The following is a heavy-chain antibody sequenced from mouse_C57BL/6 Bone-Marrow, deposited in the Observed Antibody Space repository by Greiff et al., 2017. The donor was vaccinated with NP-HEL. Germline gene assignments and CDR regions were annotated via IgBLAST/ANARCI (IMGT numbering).Heavy chain of an antibody. J-gene: IGHJ2*01. V-gene: IGHV14-4*01. D-gene: IGHD2-2*01. Sequence: EVKLVESGAELVKPGASVKLSCTASGFNIKDYYMHWVKQRTEQGLEWIGWIDPENGDTEYASKFQGKATITADTSSNTAYLQLSSLTSEDTAVYYCLIYYGYGDYFDYWGQGTTLTVSS. CDR2: IDPENGDT. CDR3: LIYYGYGDYFDY. CDR1: GFNIKDYY.